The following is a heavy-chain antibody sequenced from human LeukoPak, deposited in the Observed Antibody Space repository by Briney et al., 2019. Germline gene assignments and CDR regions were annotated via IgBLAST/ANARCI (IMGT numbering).Heavy chain of an antibody. J-gene: IGHJ4*02. D-gene: IGHD2-2*01. CDR2: ISSTSSTI. Sequence: GGSLRLSCAASGFTFSIYSMNWVRQAPGKGLEWVSYISSTSSTIYYADSVKGRLTISRDNAKNSLYLQMNSLRAEDTAVYYCAKVPPRRGIVVVPAALGYFDYWGQGTLVTVSS. V-gene: IGHV3-48*01. CDR3: AKVPPRRGIVVVPAALGYFDY. CDR1: GFTFSIYS.